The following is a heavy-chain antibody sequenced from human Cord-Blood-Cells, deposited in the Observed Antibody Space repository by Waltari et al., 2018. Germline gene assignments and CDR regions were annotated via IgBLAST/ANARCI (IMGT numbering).Heavy chain of an antibody. CDR2: IWYDGSNK. J-gene: IGHJ3*02. V-gene: IGHV3-33*01. D-gene: IGHD3-22*01. CDR3: ARNYDSSGYDAFDI. Sequence: QAPGKGLEWVAVIWYDGSNKYYADSVKGRFTISRDNSKNTLYLQMNSLRAEDTAVYYCARNYDSSGYDAFDIWGQGTMVTVSS.